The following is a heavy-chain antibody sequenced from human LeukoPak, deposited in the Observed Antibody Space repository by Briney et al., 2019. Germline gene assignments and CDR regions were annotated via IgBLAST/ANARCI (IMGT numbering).Heavy chain of an antibody. V-gene: IGHV3-23*01. D-gene: IGHD6-13*01. CDR1: GFTFSSYA. CDR2: ISGSGGST. J-gene: IGHJ4*02. Sequence: GSLRLSCAASGFTFSSYAMSWVRQAPGKGLEWDSAISGSGGSTYYADSVKGRFTISRDNSKNTLYLQMNSLRAEDTAVYYCAKAGRWAAAAGNYFDYWGQGTLVTVSS. CDR3: AKAGRWAAAAGNYFDY.